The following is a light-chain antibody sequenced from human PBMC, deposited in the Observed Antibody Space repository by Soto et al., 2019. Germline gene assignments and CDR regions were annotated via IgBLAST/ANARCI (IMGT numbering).Light chain of an antibody. CDR2: KAS. CDR3: QQYNSYPHT. CDR1: QSISSW. V-gene: IGKV1-5*03. Sequence: DIPMTQSPSTLSASVGDRVTITCRASQSISSWLAWYQQKPGKAPKLLIYKASSLECGVQSRFSGSGSGTEFTLTISSLQPDDFATYYCQQYNSYPHTFGGGTKVEIK. J-gene: IGKJ4*01.